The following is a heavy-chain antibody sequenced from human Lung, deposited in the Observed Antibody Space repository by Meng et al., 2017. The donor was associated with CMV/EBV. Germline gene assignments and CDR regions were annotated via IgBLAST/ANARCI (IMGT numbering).Heavy chain of an antibody. CDR3: ARDSITIFGVVTKNDYYYYGMDV. CDR1: GGTFSSYA. V-gene: IGHV1-69*10. J-gene: IGHJ6*02. CDR2: IIPILGIA. D-gene: IGHD3-3*01. Sequence: SVKVSCKASGGTFSSYAISWVRQAPGQGLEWMGGIIPILGIANYAQKFQGRVTITADKSTSTAYMELSSLRSEDTAVYYCARDSITIFGVVTKNDYYYYGMDVWGQGTTVTVSS.